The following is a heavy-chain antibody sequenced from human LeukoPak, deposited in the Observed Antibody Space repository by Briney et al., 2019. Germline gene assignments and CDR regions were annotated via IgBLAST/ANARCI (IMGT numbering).Heavy chain of an antibody. V-gene: IGHV1-24*01. J-gene: IGHJ1*01. CDR1: GSTLSMSS. Sequence: GASVKVSCKVSGSTLSMSSMHWVRQAPGRGLEWMGGFDPEDVQTIYAQNFQGRVTMTEDTSKDTAYLQLRSLTSDDTAVYYCVTESNYFLYWGQGTLVTVSS. CDR2: FDPEDVQT. CDR3: VTESNYFLY.